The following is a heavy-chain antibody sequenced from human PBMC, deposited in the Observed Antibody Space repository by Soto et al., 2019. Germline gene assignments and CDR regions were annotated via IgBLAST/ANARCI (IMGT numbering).Heavy chain of an antibody. J-gene: IGHJ4*02. D-gene: IGHD3-22*01. Sequence: PGGSLRLSCAASGFTISSSAMNWVRQAPGKGLEWVSMIRDGGGDTYYAESVTGRFTISRDSSKNTLYLQMNSLRAEDTALYYCAKDRDDNSGYPILHYWGLGILVTVSS. CDR1: GFTISSSA. V-gene: IGHV3-23*01. CDR3: AKDRDDNSGYPILHY. CDR2: IRDGGGDT.